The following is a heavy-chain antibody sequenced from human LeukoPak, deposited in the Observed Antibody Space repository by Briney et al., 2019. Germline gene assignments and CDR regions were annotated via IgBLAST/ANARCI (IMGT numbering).Heavy chain of an antibody. CDR2: IVVGSGNT. J-gene: IGHJ5*02. Sequence: SVKVSCKASGFTFTSSAMQWVRQARGQRLEWIGWIVVGSGNTNYAQKFQERVTITRDMSTSTAYMELRSLRSDDTAVYYCARAYSSSDGCVDPWGQGTLVTVSS. CDR3: ARAYSSSDGCVDP. V-gene: IGHV1-58*02. CDR1: GFTFTSSA. D-gene: IGHD6-13*01.